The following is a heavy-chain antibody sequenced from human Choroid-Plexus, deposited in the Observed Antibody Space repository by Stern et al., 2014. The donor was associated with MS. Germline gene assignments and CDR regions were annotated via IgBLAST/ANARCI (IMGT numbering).Heavy chain of an antibody. V-gene: IGHV3-30*18. CDR3: AKDRQWSTYFFDY. Sequence: VHLVESGGGVAQPGRPLILSCAASGFTFSNFGMHWVRQAPGKGLEWVALISYDGSYKYYADSVKGRFTIFRDNSKNPLYMHMNSLRAEDTAVYYCAKDRQWSTYFFDYWGQGSLVTVSS. D-gene: IGHD2-15*01. CDR2: ISYDGSYK. J-gene: IGHJ4*02. CDR1: GFTFSNFG.